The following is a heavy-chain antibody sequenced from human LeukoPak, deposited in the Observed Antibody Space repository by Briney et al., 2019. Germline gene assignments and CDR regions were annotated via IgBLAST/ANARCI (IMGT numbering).Heavy chain of an antibody. J-gene: IGHJ5*02. V-gene: IGHV4-59*01. Sequence: PSETLSLTCTVSGDSISDFYWSWIRQSQEKGLEWIGEVYYSGSTHYNPSLKSRVTISVDTSKNQFSLSLRSVTAADTAVYYCARELDGNGGWFDPWGRGTVVTVPA. CDR2: VYYSGST. CDR3: ARELDGNGGWFDP. CDR1: GDSISDFY. D-gene: IGHD5-24*01.